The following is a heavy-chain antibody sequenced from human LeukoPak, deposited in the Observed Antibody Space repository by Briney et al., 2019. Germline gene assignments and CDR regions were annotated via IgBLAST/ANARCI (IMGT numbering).Heavy chain of an antibody. Sequence: PGRSLRLSCAATGFTFSNYAIHWGRQAPGKELEWVAAIWHDKINTFYADSVKGRFTISRDNSKNTLYLQMNSLRAEDTAVYYCARGWSTADYWGQGTLVSVSS. V-gene: IGHV3-33*08. J-gene: IGHJ4*02. CDR3: ARGWSTADY. CDR2: IWHDKINT. CDR1: GFTFSNYA.